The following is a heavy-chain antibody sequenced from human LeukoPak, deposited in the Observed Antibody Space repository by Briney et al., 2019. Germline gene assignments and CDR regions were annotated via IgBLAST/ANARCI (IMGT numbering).Heavy chain of an antibody. CDR3: ARPLYLSSTSPFDY. D-gene: IGHD6-6*01. CDR2: INHSGST. J-gene: IGHJ4*02. CDR1: GGSFSGYY. V-gene: IGHV4-34*01. Sequence: KPSETLSLTCAVYGGSFSGYYWSWIRQPPGKGLEWIGEINHSGSTNYNPSLKSRVTISVDTSKNQFSLKLSSVTAADTAVYYCARPLYLSSTSPFDYWGQGTLVTVSS.